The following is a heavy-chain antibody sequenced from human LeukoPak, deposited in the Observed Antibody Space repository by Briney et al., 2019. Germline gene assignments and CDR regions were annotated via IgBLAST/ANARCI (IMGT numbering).Heavy chain of an antibody. CDR3: ARDFGIAVAEYYFDY. CDR2: INPNSGGT. V-gene: IGHV1-2*02. Sequence: ASVKVSCKASGYTFTGYYMHWVRQAPGQGLEWMGWINPNSGGTNYAQKFQGRVTMTRDTSTSTVYMELSSLRSEDTAVYYCARDFGIAVAEYYFDYWGQGTLVTVSS. J-gene: IGHJ4*02. D-gene: IGHD6-19*01. CDR1: GYTFTGYY.